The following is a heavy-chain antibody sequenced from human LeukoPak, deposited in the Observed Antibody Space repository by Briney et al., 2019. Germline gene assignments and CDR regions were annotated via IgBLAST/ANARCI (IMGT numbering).Heavy chain of an antibody. CDR2: INTARST. CDR3: ASFRDTDN. V-gene: IGHV3-74*01. J-gene: IGHJ3*01. Sequence: LAGGSLRLSCEVSGLTFSNVWMHWVRQTPGQGLVWVCRINTARSTVYADPVKGRFTSSRDNAKNMVYLQMNSLRTEDTAVYYCASFRDTDNWGRGTMVTVSS. D-gene: IGHD2-21*01. CDR1: GLTFSNVW.